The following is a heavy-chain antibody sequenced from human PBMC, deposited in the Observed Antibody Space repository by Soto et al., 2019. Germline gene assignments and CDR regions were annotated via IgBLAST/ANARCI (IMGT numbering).Heavy chain of an antibody. J-gene: IGHJ4*02. Sequence: QVQLVQSGAEVKKPGSSVKVSCKASGGTFSSYAISWVRQAPGRGLEWMGGIIPIFGTANYAQKFQGRVTITADESTSKDYMELSSRRSEDTAVYYCARDVLDSSGSGYALWGQGTLVTVSS. CDR2: IIPIFGTA. CDR3: ARDVLDSSGSGYAL. D-gene: IGHD3-22*01. CDR1: GGTFSSYA. V-gene: IGHV1-69*12.